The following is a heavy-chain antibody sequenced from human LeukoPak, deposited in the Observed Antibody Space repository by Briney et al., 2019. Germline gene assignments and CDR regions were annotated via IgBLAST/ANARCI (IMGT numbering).Heavy chain of an antibody. D-gene: IGHD2-2*01. V-gene: IGHV1-2*02. CDR3: ARGRGTTSSNFDY. J-gene: IGHJ4*02. CDR2: INPNNGGT. CDR1: GYTFTGYY. Sequence: ASVKVSCKASGYTFTGYYMHWVRQAPGQGRECMGWINPNNGGTNYAQKFQGRVTMTRDTSISTVYMELSRLTSDDTAVYYCARGRGTTSSNFDYWGQGNLVTVSS.